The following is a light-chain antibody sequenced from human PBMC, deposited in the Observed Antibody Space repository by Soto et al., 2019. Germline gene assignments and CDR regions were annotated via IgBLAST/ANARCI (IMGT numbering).Light chain of an antibody. Sequence: QSVLTQPASVSGSPGQSITISCTGTNSDIGSYNSVSWYQQHPGRAPKLIIYRVSSRPSGVSDRFSVSKSVHTASLTISGLQTEDEAAYYGCSYTTTATLFGGGTNLTVL. J-gene: IGLJ3*02. V-gene: IGLV2-14*03. CDR1: NSDIGSYNS. CDR3: CSYTTTATL. CDR2: RVS.